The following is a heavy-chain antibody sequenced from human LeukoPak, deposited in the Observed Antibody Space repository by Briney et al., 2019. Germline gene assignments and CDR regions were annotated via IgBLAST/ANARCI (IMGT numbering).Heavy chain of an antibody. CDR3: ARAVDTAMENLDY. J-gene: IGHJ4*02. CDR2: ISSSSSYI. CDR1: GFTFSSYS. V-gene: IGHV3-21*01. D-gene: IGHD5-18*01. Sequence: GGSLRLSCAASGFTFSSYSMNWVRQAPGKGLEWVSSISSSSSYIYYADSVKGRFTISRDNAKNSLYLQMNSLRAEDTAVYYCARAVDTAMENLDYWGQGTLVTVSS.